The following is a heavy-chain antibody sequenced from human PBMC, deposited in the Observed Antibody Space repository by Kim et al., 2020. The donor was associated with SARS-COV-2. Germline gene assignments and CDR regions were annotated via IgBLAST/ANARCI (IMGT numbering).Heavy chain of an antibody. Sequence: ASVKVSCKASGYTFTASYIHWVRQAPGQGLEWMGWINPISGDTNYAQKFEAWVTMTRDTSISTAYMELTRLTSDDTAMYFCVRGGLYYTSGTYYGGYDYYGMDVWGQGTTVTVSS. CDR2: INPISGDT. V-gene: IGHV1-2*04. J-gene: IGHJ6*02. D-gene: IGHD3-10*01. CDR1: GYTFTASY. CDR3: VRGGLYYTSGTYYGGYDYYGMDV.